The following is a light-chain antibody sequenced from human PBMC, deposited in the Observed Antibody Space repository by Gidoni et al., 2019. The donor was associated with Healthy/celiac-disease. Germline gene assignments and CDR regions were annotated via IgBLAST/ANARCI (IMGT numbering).Light chain of an antibody. J-gene: IGKJ1*01. V-gene: IGKV3-11*01. CDR2: DAA. CDR1: QSVSSY. CDR3: QQRSNWPPTWT. Sequence: EIVLTQSPATLSLSPGERATLSCRASQSVSSYLAWYQQKPGQAPRPLIYDAANRGTGSPARFSGSGSGTDFTLTISSLEPEDVAVDYCQQRSNWPPTWTFGQGTKVEIK.